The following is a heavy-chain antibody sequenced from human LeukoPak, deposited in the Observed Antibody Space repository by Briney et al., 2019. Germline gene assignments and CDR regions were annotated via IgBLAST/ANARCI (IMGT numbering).Heavy chain of an antibody. V-gene: IGHV1-46*01. Sequence: ASVKVSCKASGYTFTSYYMHWVRQAPGQGLEWMGIISPSGGSTSYAQKFQGRVTMTRDMSTSTVYMELSSLRSEDTAVYYCAREFRHSSSSGFRGAFDIWGQGTMVTVSS. CDR2: ISPSGGST. CDR1: GYTFTSYY. D-gene: IGHD6-6*01. J-gene: IGHJ3*02. CDR3: AREFRHSSSSGFRGAFDI.